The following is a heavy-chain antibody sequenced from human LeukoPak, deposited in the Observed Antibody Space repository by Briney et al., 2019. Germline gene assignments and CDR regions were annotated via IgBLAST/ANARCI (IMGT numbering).Heavy chain of an antibody. CDR1: GGSISSYY. Sequence: PSETLSLTCTVSGGSISSYYWSWIRQPAGKGLEWIGRIYTSGSTNYNPSLKSRVTMSVDTSKNQFSLKLSSVTAADTAVYYCARDGRYYDILTGYCFMYYFDYWGQGTLVTVSS. V-gene: IGHV4-4*07. D-gene: IGHD3-9*01. J-gene: IGHJ4*02. CDR2: IYTSGST. CDR3: ARDGRYYDILTGYCFMYYFDY.